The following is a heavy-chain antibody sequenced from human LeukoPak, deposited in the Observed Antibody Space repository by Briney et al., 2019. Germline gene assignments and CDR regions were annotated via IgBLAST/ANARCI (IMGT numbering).Heavy chain of an antibody. Sequence: SGTLSLTCAVSGGSISSGNWWSWIRQPPGKGLEWIGEIYHSGSGTTNYNPSLKSRVSISVDKSKNQFSLKLSSVTAADTAVYYCARVAVIAAAGNTFDIWDPGTMVTVSS. D-gene: IGHD6-13*01. J-gene: IGHJ3*02. CDR2: IYHSGSGTT. CDR3: ARVAVIAAAGNTFDI. V-gene: IGHV4-4*02. CDR1: GGSISSGNW.